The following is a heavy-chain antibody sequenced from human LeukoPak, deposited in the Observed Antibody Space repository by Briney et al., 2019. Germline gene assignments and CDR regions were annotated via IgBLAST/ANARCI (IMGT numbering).Heavy chain of an antibody. CDR3: AKGRESEQWLVRPFDY. V-gene: IGHV3-23*01. CDR2: ISSSGGST. CDR1: GFTVSSYA. D-gene: IGHD6-19*01. Sequence: LSGGSLRLSCAASGFTVSSYAMNWVRQAPGKGLQWISAISSSGGSTYYADSVKGRFTISRENSKNTLYLQMNSLRAEDTAVYYCAKGRESEQWLVRPFDYWGQGTLVTVSS. J-gene: IGHJ4*02.